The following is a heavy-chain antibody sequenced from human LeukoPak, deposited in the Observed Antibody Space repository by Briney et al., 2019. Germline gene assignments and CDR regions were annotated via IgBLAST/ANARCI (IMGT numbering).Heavy chain of an antibody. Sequence: GGSLRLSCAASGFTFSSYAMHWVRQAPDKGLEWVAVISYDGSNKYYADSVKGRFTISRDNSKNTLYLQMNSLRAEDTAVYYCAREAESMIVVVTINWVDPWGQGTLVTVSS. D-gene: IGHD3-22*01. V-gene: IGHV3-30-3*01. CDR2: ISYDGSNK. CDR1: GFTFSSYA. J-gene: IGHJ5*02. CDR3: AREAESMIVVVTINWVDP.